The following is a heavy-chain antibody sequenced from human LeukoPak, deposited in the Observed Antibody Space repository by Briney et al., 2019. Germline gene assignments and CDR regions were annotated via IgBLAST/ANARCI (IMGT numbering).Heavy chain of an antibody. J-gene: IGHJ4*02. D-gene: IGHD6-13*01. Sequence: SETLSLTCTVSGGSISSYYWSWIRQPPGKGLEWIGYIYYSGSANYNPSLKSRVTISVDTSKNQFSLKLSSVTAADTAVYYCARGDSSSWSRGPYYFDYWGQGTLVTVSS. CDR2: IYYSGSA. CDR3: ARGDSSSWSRGPYYFDY. V-gene: IGHV4-59*01. CDR1: GGSISSYY.